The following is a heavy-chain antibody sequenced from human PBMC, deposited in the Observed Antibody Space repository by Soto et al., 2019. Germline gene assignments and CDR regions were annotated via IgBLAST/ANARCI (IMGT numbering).Heavy chain of an antibody. Sequence: PSETLSLTCTVSGGSVSSGRYYWSWIRQPPGKGLEWIGYIYYSGSTNYNPSLKSRVTISVDTSKNQFSLKLSSVTAADTAVYYCAREGGSVVVTAIPSAFDIWGQGTMVTVSS. CDR1: GGSVSSGRYY. D-gene: IGHD2-21*02. CDR2: IYYSGST. J-gene: IGHJ3*02. CDR3: AREGGSVVVTAIPSAFDI. V-gene: IGHV4-61*01.